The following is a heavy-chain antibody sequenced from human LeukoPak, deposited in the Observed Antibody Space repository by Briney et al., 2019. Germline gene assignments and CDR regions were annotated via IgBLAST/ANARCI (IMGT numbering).Heavy chain of an antibody. CDR1: GYTFTGYD. J-gene: IGHJ4*02. Sequence: GASVKVSCNASGYTFTGYDMHWVRHAPGQGLERMGWINPNSGGTNYAQKFQGRVTMTRDTSITTAYMELSRLRSDDTAVYYCARSENGDYAPSFDYWGQGTLVTVSS. V-gene: IGHV1-2*02. CDR3: ARSENGDYAPSFDY. CDR2: INPNSGGT. D-gene: IGHD4-17*01.